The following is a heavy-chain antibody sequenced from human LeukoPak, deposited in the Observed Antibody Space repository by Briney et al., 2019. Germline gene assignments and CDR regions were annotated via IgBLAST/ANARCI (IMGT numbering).Heavy chain of an antibody. CDR1: GGSISSYY. D-gene: IGHD4-17*01. CDR2: IYYSGST. Sequence: LETLSLTCTVSGGSISSYYWSWIRQPPGKGLEWIGYIYYSGSTNYNPSLKSRVTISVDTSKNQFSLKLSSVTAADTAVYYCARASHDYGDYSHFDYWGQGTLVTVSS. V-gene: IGHV4-59*12. CDR3: ARASHDYGDYSHFDY. J-gene: IGHJ4*02.